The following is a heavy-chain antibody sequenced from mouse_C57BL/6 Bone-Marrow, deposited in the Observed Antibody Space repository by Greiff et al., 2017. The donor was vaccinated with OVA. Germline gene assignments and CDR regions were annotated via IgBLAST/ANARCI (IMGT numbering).Heavy chain of an antibody. CDR1: GYTFTSYW. Sequence: QVQLQQPGAELVRPGSSVKLSCKASGYTFTSYWMHWVKQRPIQGLEWIGNIDPSDSETHYNQKFKDKATLTVDKSSSTAYMQLSSLTSEDSAVYYCARSDGYYRWYFDVWGTGTTVTVSS. D-gene: IGHD2-3*01. CDR3: ARSDGYYRWYFDV. J-gene: IGHJ1*03. V-gene: IGHV1-52*01. CDR2: IDPSDSET.